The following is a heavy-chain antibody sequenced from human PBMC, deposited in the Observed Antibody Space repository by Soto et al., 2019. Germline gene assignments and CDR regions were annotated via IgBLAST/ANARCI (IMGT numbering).Heavy chain of an antibody. CDR3: ARGYIDYDYPLDY. V-gene: IGHV3-21*01. Sequence: EVQLVESGGGLVKPGGSLRLSCAASGFTFSSYSMNWVRQAPGKGLEWVSSISSSSSYIYYADSVRGRFTLSRDNAKNSLYLQMNSLRAEDTAVYYCARGYIDYDYPLDYWGQGTLVTVSS. CDR1: GFTFSSYS. CDR2: ISSSSSYI. J-gene: IGHJ4*02. D-gene: IGHD5-12*01.